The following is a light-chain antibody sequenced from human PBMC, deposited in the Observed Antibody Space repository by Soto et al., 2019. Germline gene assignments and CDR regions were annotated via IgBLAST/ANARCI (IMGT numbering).Light chain of an antibody. CDR3: LQDYTYPWT. Sequence: GDRVTITCRASQGIRDDLGWYRQRPGKAPELLIFAASSLQGGVPSRFSGSGSGTDFTLTISSLQPEDFATYFCLQDYTYPWTFGQGTKVEVE. CDR2: AAS. CDR1: QGIRDD. V-gene: IGKV1-6*01. J-gene: IGKJ1*01.